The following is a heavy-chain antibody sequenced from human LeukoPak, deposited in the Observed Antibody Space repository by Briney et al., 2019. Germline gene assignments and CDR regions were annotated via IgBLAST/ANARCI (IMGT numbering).Heavy chain of an antibody. CDR2: ISSSSSYI. Sequence: GGSLRLSCAASGFTLSSYSMNWVRQAPGKGLEWVSSISSSSSYIYYADSVKGRFTISRDNAKNSLYLQMNSLRAEDTAVYYCARARAPIAQRAFDIWGQGTMVTVSS. V-gene: IGHV3-21*01. J-gene: IGHJ3*02. CDR3: ARARAPIAQRAFDI. D-gene: IGHD2-21*01. CDR1: GFTLSSYS.